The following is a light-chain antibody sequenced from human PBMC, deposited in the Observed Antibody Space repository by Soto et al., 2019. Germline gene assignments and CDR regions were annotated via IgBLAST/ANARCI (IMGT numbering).Light chain of an antibody. CDR1: SSDVGGYNF. V-gene: IGLV2-14*01. CDR3: SSYTLRNTLVL. Sequence: QSVLTPPASVSGSPGQSITISCTGTSSDVGGYNFVSWYQQHPGKAPRLIIYEVSSRPSGVSYRFSGSKSGNTASLTISGLQAEDGADYYCSSYTLRNTLVLFGGGTKLTVL. CDR2: EVS. J-gene: IGLJ3*02.